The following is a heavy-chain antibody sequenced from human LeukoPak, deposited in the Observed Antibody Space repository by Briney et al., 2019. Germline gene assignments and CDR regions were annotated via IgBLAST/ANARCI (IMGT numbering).Heavy chain of an antibody. J-gene: IGHJ4*02. CDR3: ARAVVVAATMGFDY. V-gene: IGHV4-34*01. Sequence: GSLRLSCAASGFTFSNYAMSWIRQPPGKGLEWIGEINHSGSTNYNPSLKSRVTISVDTSKNQFSLKLSSVTAADTAVYYCARAVVVAATMGFDYWGQGTLVTVSS. CDR1: GFTFSNYA. CDR2: INHSGST. D-gene: IGHD2-15*01.